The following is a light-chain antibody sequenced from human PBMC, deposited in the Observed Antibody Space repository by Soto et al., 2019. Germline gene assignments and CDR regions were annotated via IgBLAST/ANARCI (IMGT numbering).Light chain of an antibody. CDR2: DVT. V-gene: IGLV2-14*01. CDR1: RSDVGGYYY. J-gene: IGLJ1*01. CDR3: SSYTSSSTYV. Sequence: QSALTQPASVSGSPGQSITISCTGTRSDVGGYYYVYWHQQHPGKAPKLMIYDVTNRPSGVSDRFSGSKSGNTASLTISGLQAEDEADYDCSSYTSSSTYVFGAGTKVTVL.